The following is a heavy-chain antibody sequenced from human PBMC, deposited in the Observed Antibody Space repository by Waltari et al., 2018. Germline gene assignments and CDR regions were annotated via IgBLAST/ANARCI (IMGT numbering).Heavy chain of an antibody. V-gene: IGHV4-34*01. CDR2: INHSGST. Sequence: QVQLQQWGAGLLKPSETLSLTCAVYGGSFSGYYWSWIRQPPGKGLEWIGEINHSGSTNYNPSLKSRVTISVDTSKNQFSLKLSSVTAADTAVYYCARGVGGAARNRGPFDYWGQGTLVTVSS. CDR1: GGSFSGYY. J-gene: IGHJ4*02. D-gene: IGHD6-6*01. CDR3: ARGVGGAARNRGPFDY.